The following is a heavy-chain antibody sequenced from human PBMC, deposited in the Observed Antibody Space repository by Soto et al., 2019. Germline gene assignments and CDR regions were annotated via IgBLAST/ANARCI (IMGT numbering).Heavy chain of an antibody. D-gene: IGHD4-17*01. V-gene: IGHV4-34*01. CDR2: INPSGST. CDR1: GGSFSGYY. Sequence: QVQLQQWGAGLLKPSETLSLTCAVYGGSFSGYYWRWIRQPPGKGLEWIGEINPSGSTNYTPSLKRRVTMSGDTPKNQFSLKLTSVTAADTAVYYCARGRDGGAANWGQGTLVTVSS. J-gene: IGHJ4*02. CDR3: ARGRDGGAAN.